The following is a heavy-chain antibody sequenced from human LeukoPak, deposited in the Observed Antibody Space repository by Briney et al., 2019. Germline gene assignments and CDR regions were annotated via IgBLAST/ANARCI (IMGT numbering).Heavy chain of an antibody. V-gene: IGHV4-59*01. CDR1: GGSITSYH. D-gene: IGHD5-24*01. J-gene: IGHJ4*02. CDR2: IYYSGST. Sequence: SETLSLTCTISGGSITSYHWSWIRQPPGKGLEWIGYIYYSGSTNYNPSLKSRVTISVDTSKNQFSLNLRSVTAADTAVYYCSKGSREGHNHFDYWGQGTLVTVSS. CDR3: SKGSREGHNHFDY.